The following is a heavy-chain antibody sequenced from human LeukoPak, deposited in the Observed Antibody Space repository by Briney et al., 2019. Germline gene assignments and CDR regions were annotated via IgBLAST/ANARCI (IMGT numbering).Heavy chain of an antibody. V-gene: IGHV1-69*05. CDR1: GGTLSSYA. D-gene: IGHD3-16*02. CDR3: ARYMITFGGVIVHSMELDY. Sequence: GASVKVSCKASGGTLSSYAISWVRQAPGQGLEWMGGIIPIFGTANYAQKFQGRVTITTDESTSTAYMELSSLRSEDTAVYYCARYMITFGGVIVHSMELDYWGQGTLVTVSS. J-gene: IGHJ4*02. CDR2: IIPIFGTA.